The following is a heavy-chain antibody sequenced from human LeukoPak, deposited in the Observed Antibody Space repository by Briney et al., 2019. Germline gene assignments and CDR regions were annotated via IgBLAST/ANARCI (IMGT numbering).Heavy chain of an antibody. V-gene: IGHV3-30*19. CDR3: ARDGQRITIFGVVIRPIKYYYGMDV. D-gene: IGHD3-3*01. CDR1: GFTFRSYG. Sequence: GGSLRLSCAASGFTFRSYGMHWVRQAQGKGLEWVAVISYDGSNKYYADSVKGRFTISRDNSKNTLYLQMNSLRAEDTAVYYCARDGQRITIFGVVIRPIKYYYGMDVWGQGTTVTVSS. CDR2: ISYDGSNK. J-gene: IGHJ6*02.